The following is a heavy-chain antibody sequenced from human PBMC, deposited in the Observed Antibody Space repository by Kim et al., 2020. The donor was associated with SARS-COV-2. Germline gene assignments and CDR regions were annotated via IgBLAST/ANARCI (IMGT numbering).Heavy chain of an antibody. CDR1: GYSFTSYW. Sequence: GESLKISCKGSGYSFTSYWIGWVRQMPGKGLEWMGIIYPGDSDTRYSPSFQGQVTISADKSISTAYLQWSSLKASDTAMYYCARDARGGYGDYLTPANYYYYYGMDVWGQGTTVTVSS. CDR3: ARDARGGYGDYLTPANYYYYYGMDV. CDR2: IYPGDSDT. D-gene: IGHD4-17*01. V-gene: IGHV5-51*01. J-gene: IGHJ6*02.